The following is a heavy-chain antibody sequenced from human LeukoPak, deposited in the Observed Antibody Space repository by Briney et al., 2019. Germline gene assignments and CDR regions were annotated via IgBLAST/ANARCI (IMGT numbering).Heavy chain of an antibody. CDR3: ARALSAGITGTNYNWFDP. Sequence: SETLSLTCTVSGGSISSYYWSWIRQPAGKGLEGIGRIYTSGSTNYNPSLKSRVTMSVATSKNQFSLKLSSVTAAHTAVYYCARALSAGITGTNYNWFDPWGQGTLVTVSS. V-gene: IGHV4-4*07. CDR2: IYTSGST. CDR1: GGSISSYY. J-gene: IGHJ5*02. D-gene: IGHD1-7*01.